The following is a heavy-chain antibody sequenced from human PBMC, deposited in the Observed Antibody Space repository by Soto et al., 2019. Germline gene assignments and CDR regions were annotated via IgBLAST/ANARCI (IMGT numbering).Heavy chain of an antibody. CDR1: GYIFHNYG. V-gene: IGHV1-18*01. Sequence: QVQLVQSGAEVKKPGASVKVSCKTSGYIFHNYGISWVRQAPGQGLEWMGWISDYNGNTKYAQKFQGRVTMAKDTFTRTGYMEMRSLRSDDTAVYYCAREGYYSGSESYSPPRYYGMDVWGQGTTVTVSS. D-gene: IGHD3-10*01. CDR3: AREGYYSGSESYSPPRYYGMDV. J-gene: IGHJ6*02. CDR2: ISDYNGNT.